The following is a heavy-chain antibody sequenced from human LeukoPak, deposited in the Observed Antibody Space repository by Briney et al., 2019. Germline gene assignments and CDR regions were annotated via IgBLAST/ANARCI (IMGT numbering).Heavy chain of an antibody. J-gene: IGHJ3*02. V-gene: IGHV4-59*01. Sequence: SETLSLTCTVAGGSISSYYWSWIRQPPGKGLEWIGYIYYSGSTNYNPSLKSRVTISVDTSKNQFSLKLSSVTAADTAVYYCARRHTYYYDSSGYPLDAFDIWGQGTMVTVSS. CDR2: IYYSGST. CDR1: GGSISSYY. CDR3: ARRHTYYYDSSGYPLDAFDI. D-gene: IGHD3-22*01.